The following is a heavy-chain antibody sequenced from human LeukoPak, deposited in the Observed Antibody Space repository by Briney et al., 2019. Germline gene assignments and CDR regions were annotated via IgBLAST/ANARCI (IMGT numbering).Heavy chain of an antibody. J-gene: IGHJ5*02. Sequence: AXXKVSCKASGYTFTSYDINWVRQAPGQGLEWMGWMNPNSGNTDYAQKFQGRVTITRNTSISTAYMELSSLRSEDTAVYYCARGGVAYCGGDCSPIWFDPWGQGTLVTVSS. V-gene: IGHV1-8*03. D-gene: IGHD2-21*01. CDR2: MNPNSGNT. CDR1: GYTFTSYD. CDR3: ARGGVAYCGGDCSPIWFDP.